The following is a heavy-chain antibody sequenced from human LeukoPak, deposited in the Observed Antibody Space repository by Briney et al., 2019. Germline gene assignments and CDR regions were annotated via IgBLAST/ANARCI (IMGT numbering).Heavy chain of an antibody. CDR1: RFTFSSYV. CDR2: ISYDGSNK. CDR3: AKDQTRGAPVSWYLTDY. D-gene: IGHD3-10*01. Sequence: PGGSLRLSCAASRFTFSSYVMHWVRQAPGKGLGGVAVISYDGSNKYYADSVKGRFTISRDNSKDTLYLQMNSLRAEDTAVYYCAKDQTRGAPVSWYLTDYWGQGTLVTVSS. J-gene: IGHJ4*02. V-gene: IGHV3-30*18.